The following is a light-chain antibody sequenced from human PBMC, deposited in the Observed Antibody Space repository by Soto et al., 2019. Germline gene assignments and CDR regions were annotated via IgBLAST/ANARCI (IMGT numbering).Light chain of an antibody. CDR1: QSISSSS. CDR2: GAS. V-gene: IGKV3-20*01. Sequence: EIVLTQSPGTLSLSPGERATLSCRASQSISSSSLAWYQQKPGQAPRLLIHGASSRATDIPDRFSGSGSGTDFTLTISRLEPEDFAVYYCQQYGTSPPWTFGQGTKVEIK. J-gene: IGKJ1*01. CDR3: QQYGTSPPWT.